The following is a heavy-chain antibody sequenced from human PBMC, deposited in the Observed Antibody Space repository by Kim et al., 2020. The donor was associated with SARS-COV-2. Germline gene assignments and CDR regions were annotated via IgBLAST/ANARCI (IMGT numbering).Heavy chain of an antibody. V-gene: IGHV3-74*01. CDR2: INEDGSRT. J-gene: IGHJ4*02. CDR1: GFSVSNDW. CDR3: SRDTFGSRDY. Sequence: GGSLRLSCVGSGFSVSNDWMHWVRQAPGKGLEWVSRINEDGSRTDHSDSVKGRFSISKDNAKNTLYLQMNSLRAEDSAVYYCSRDTFGSRDYWGQGILGT. D-gene: IGHD3-10*01.